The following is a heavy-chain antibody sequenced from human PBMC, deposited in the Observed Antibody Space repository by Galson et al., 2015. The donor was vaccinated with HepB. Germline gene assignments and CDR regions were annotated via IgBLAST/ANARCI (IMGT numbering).Heavy chain of an antibody. D-gene: IGHD1-1*01. CDR2: VHPRGGT. J-gene: IGHJ4*02. V-gene: IGHV4-39*01. CDR1: GSSITIGTTNYF. Sequence: ETLSPTCTVSGSSITIGTTNYFWGWIRQPPGKGLEWIGSVHPRGGTTHNPSLKSRTTISVQTAKNQSSLRLNSVTAPDTAVYYCARLTREDDNAFLAFWGQGTRVTVS. CDR3: ARLTREDDNAFLAF.